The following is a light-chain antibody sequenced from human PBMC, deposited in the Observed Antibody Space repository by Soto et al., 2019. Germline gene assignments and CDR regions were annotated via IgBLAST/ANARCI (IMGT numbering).Light chain of an antibody. Sequence: QSALTQPPSASGSPGQSVTISCTGTSSDVGGYDYVSWIQQHPDKAPKLMIYEVSKRPSGVPDRFSGSKSDNTASLTVSGLQAEDEADYYCTSYAGNKVIFGGGTKLTVL. V-gene: IGLV2-8*01. J-gene: IGLJ2*01. CDR2: EVS. CDR1: SSDVGGYDY. CDR3: TSYAGNKVI.